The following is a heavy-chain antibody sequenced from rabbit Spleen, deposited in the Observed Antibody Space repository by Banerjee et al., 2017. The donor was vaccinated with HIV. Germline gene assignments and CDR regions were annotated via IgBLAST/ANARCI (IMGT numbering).Heavy chain of an antibody. D-gene: IGHD8-1*01. CDR1: GVSFNDKDV. CDR2: INMVTGKS. J-gene: IGHJ6*01. CDR3: ARDASSSFSSYGMDL. Sequence: SLEESGGGLVKPGVSLTLTCKASGVSFNDKDVMCWVRQAPGKGLEWITCINMVTGKSVYASWAKGRFIISKTSSTTVTLQMTSLTVADTATYFCARDASSSFSSYGMDLWGPGTLVTVS. V-gene: IGHV1S40*01.